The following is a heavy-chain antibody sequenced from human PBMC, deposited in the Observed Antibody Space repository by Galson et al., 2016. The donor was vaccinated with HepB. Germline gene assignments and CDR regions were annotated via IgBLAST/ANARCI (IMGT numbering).Heavy chain of an antibody. CDR3: AIPDDVLSLTAYYSDDAFEM. D-gene: IGHD3-9*01. CDR2: INPVSGNT. Sequence: SVKVSCKASGYTFSDKYVHWIRHAPGQGLEWMGWINPVSGNTRFAQKFQGRVTLTRDTSISTVYMEMTSLTHDDTAVYYCAIPDDVLSLTAYYSDDAFEMWGQGTMVTVSS. V-gene: IGHV1-2*02. J-gene: IGHJ3*02. CDR1: GYTFSDKY.